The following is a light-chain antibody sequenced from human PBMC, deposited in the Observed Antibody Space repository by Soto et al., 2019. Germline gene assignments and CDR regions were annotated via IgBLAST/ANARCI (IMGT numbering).Light chain of an antibody. CDR1: QSISSW. J-gene: IGKJ1*01. CDR3: QQSNAFWT. V-gene: IGKV1-5*01. CDR2: DVS. Sequence: DIHITQYHFTLSVSVGERVTITCRASQSISSWLAWYQQKPGKAPKLLIYDVSSLGSGVPSRFFGSGSGTEFTLTISSLQPDDFATYYCQQSNAFWTFGQGTKVDTK.